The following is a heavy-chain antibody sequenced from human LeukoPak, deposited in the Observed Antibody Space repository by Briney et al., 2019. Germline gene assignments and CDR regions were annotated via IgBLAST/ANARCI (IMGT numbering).Heavy chain of an antibody. D-gene: IGHD3-16*02. V-gene: IGHV3-23*01. CDR2: ISGSGGST. CDR3: AKAPGGSFRLMDV. Sequence: GGSLRLSCAASGFTFSCYAMSWVRQAPGKGLEWVSAISGSGGSTYYADSVKGRFTISRDNSKNTLYLQMNSLRAEDTAAYYCAKAPGGSFRLMDVWGQGTTVTVSS. J-gene: IGHJ6*02. CDR1: GFTFSCYA.